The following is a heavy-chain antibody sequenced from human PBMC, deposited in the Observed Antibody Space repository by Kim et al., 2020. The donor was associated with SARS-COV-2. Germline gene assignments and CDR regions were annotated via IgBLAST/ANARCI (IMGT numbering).Heavy chain of an antibody. D-gene: IGHD3-10*01. CDR3: AKDAHDYYGSGAFDI. V-gene: IGHV3-30*18. CDR2: ISYDGSNK. Sequence: GGSLRLSCAASGFTFSSYGMHWVRQAPGKGLEWVAAISYDGSNKYYADSVKGRFTISRDNSKNTLYLQMNSLRAEDTAVYYCAKDAHDYYGSGAFDIWGQGTMVTVSS. CDR1: GFTFSSYG. J-gene: IGHJ3*02.